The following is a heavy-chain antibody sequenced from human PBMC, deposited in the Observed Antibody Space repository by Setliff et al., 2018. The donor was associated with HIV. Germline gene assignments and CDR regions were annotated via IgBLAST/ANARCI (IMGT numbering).Heavy chain of an antibody. CDR3: ARGIDNFWSGYVR. Sequence: PSETLSLTCTVSGGSISSHYWSWIRQAPGKGLEWIGTMYFRGNARNSTSLKSRVTISVDTSKNQLSLKLSSVTPADTAVYYCARGIDNFWSGYVRWGQGTLVTVSS. D-gene: IGHD3-3*01. CDR2: MYFRGNA. V-gene: IGHV4-59*11. CDR1: GGSISSHY. J-gene: IGHJ4*02.